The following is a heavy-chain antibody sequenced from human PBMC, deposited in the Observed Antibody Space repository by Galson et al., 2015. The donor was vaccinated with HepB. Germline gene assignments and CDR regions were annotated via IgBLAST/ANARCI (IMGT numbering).Heavy chain of an antibody. D-gene: IGHD3-22*01. CDR2: IYYSGST. Sequence: TLSLTCTVSGGSISSGGYYWSWIRQHPGKGLEWIGYIYYSGSTYYNPSLKSRVTISVDTSKNQFSLKLSSVTAADTAVYYCARVSFLGGDSSGYLDYYYGMDVWGQGTTVTVSS. CDR3: ARVSFLGGDSSGYLDYYYGMDV. J-gene: IGHJ6*02. CDR1: GGSISSGGYY. V-gene: IGHV4-31*03.